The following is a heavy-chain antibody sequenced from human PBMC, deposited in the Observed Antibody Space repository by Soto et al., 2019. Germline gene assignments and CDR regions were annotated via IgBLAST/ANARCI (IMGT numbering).Heavy chain of an antibody. Sequence: SETLSLTCTVSGGSISSGGYYWSWIRQHPGKGLEWIGYIYYSGSTYYNPSLKSRVTISVDTSKNQFSLKLSSVTAADTAVYYCASGINHYDSSGYYAWGAFDIWGQGTMVT. CDR1: GGSISSGGYY. D-gene: IGHD3-22*01. J-gene: IGHJ3*02. CDR3: ASGINHYDSSGYYAWGAFDI. V-gene: IGHV4-31*03. CDR2: IYYSGST.